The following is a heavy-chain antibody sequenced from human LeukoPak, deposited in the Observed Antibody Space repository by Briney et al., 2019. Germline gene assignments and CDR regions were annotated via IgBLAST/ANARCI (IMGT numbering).Heavy chain of an antibody. D-gene: IGHD1-7*01. CDR1: GFTFSTYE. CDR2: ISGSGTAI. J-gene: IGHJ4*02. V-gene: IGHV3-48*03. Sequence: SGGSLRLSCAASGFTFSTYEMNWVRQAPGKGLEWVSYISGSGTAIYYADSVRGRFTISRDNAKNSLYLQMNSLRAEDTALYYCARPLGITGTTPFDYWGQGTLVTVSS. CDR3: ARPLGITGTTPFDY.